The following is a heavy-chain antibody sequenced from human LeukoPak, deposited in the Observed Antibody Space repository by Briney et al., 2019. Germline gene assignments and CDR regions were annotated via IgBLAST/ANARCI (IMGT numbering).Heavy chain of an antibody. Sequence: GGSLRLSCAASGFTVSSNYMSWVRQAPGKGLEWVSVIYSGGSTYYADSVKGRFTISRDNSKNTLYLQMNSLRAEDTAVYYCARDLRDYYDSSGYLWWGQGTLVSLSS. D-gene: IGHD3-22*01. V-gene: IGHV3-66*01. CDR3: ARDLRDYYDSSGYLW. CDR2: IYSGGST. CDR1: GFTVSSNY. J-gene: IGHJ4*02.